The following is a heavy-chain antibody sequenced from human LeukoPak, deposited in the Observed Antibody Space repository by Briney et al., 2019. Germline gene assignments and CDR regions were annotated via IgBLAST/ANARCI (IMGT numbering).Heavy chain of an antibody. CDR1: GGSISSGGYY. V-gene: IGHV4-31*03. J-gene: IGHJ4*02. D-gene: IGHD6-6*01. CDR2: IYYSGST. CDR3: AEYSSSSAFDY. Sequence: PSETLSLTCTVSGGSISSGGYYWSWIRQHPGKGLEWIGYIYYSGSTYYNPSLKSRVTISVDTSKNQSSLKLSSVTAADTAVYYCAEYSSSSAFDYWGQGTLVTVSS.